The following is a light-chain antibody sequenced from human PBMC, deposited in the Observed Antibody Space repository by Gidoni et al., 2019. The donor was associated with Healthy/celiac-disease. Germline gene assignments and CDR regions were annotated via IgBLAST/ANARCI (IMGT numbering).Light chain of an antibody. V-gene: IGKV1-9*01. Sequence: DIQLTQSPSFLSASVGDRVTITCRASQGISSYLAWYQQKPGKAPKLLIYAASTLQSGVPSRFSGSGSGTEFTLTISSLQPEDFATYYCQQRNSFTIGGGTKVEIK. CDR3: QQRNSFT. CDR1: QGISSY. J-gene: IGKJ4*01. CDR2: AAS.